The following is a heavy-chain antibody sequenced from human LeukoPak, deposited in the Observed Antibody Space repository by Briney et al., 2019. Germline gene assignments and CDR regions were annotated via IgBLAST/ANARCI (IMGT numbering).Heavy chain of an antibody. D-gene: IGHD3-10*01. J-gene: IGHJ6*02. CDR1: GGPLSSYY. V-gene: IGHV4-59*08. Sequence: SETLSLTCTVSGGPLSSYYWSWIRQPPGKGLEWIGYIYYSGSTNYNPSLKSRVTISVDTSKNQFSLKLGSVTAADTAVYYCARILGMRGGSGSYYREKDYYYGMDVWGQGTTVTVSS. CDR2: IYYSGST. CDR3: ARILGMRGGSGSYYREKDYYYGMDV.